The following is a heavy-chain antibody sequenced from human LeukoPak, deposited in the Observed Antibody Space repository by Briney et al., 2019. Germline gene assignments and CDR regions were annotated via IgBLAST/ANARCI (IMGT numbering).Heavy chain of an antibody. CDR2: IIPILGTA. CDR3: ARVGYSNYYDY. V-gene: IGHV1-69*04. Sequence: ASVKVSFKASGGTFSSYAISWVRQAPGQGLEWLGRIIPILGTANYAQKLQGRVTITADKSTSTAYMELSSLRSEDTAVYYCARVGYSNYYDYWGQGTLVTVSS. CDR1: GGTFSSYA. J-gene: IGHJ4*02. D-gene: IGHD4-11*01.